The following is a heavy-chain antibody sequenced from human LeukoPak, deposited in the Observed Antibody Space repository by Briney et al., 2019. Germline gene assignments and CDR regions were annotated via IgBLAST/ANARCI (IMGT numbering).Heavy chain of an antibody. D-gene: IGHD3-22*01. CDR3: ASWDDSSGYYYPGYYGMDV. CDR1: GYTFTSYA. Sequence: ASVTVSCTASGYTFTSYAISWVRQAPGQGLEWMGGIIPIFGTANYAQKFQGRVTITADESTSTAYMELSSLRSEDTAVYYCASWDDSSGYYYPGYYGMDVWGQGTTVTVSS. CDR2: IIPIFGTA. V-gene: IGHV1-69*13. J-gene: IGHJ6*02.